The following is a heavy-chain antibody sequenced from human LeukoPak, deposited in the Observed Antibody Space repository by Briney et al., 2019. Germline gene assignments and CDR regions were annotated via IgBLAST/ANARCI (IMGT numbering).Heavy chain of an antibody. CDR1: GFTFSSYE. D-gene: IGHD4-17*01. CDR2: ISSSGSTI. CDR3: ARDTTVTLYFDY. V-gene: IGHV3-48*03. J-gene: IGHJ4*02. Sequence: GGSLRLSCAASGFTFSSYEMNWVRQAPGKGLEWVSYISSSGSTIYYADSVKGRFTISRDNSKNTLYLQMNSLRTEDTAVYYCARDTTVTLYFDYWGQGTLVTVSS.